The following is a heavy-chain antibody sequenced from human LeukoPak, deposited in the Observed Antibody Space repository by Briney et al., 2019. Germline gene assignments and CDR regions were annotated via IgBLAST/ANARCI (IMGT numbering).Heavy chain of an antibody. V-gene: IGHV4-61*01. Sequence: SETLSLTCTVSGGSVSSGSYYWSWIRQPPGEGLEWIGYIYYSGGTNYNPSLKSRVTISVDTSKNQFSLKLSSVTAADTAVYYCAGGQYCSGGSCYTFDYWGQGTLVTVSS. D-gene: IGHD2-15*01. CDR1: GGSVSSGSYY. CDR2: IYYSGGT. J-gene: IGHJ4*02. CDR3: AGGQYCSGGSCYTFDY.